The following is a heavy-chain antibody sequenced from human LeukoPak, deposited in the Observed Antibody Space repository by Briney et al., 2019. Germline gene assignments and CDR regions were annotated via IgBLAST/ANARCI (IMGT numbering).Heavy chain of an antibody. CDR2: ISGSSSTI. CDR1: GFTFGSFW. Sequence: GGSLRLSCAASGFTFGSFWMLWVRQAPGKGLEWVSFISGSSSTIYYADSVKGRFTISRDNAKNSLYLQMNSLRAEDTAVYYCARDYYYWGQGTLVTVSS. D-gene: IGHD1-26*01. V-gene: IGHV3-48*04. CDR3: ARDYYY. J-gene: IGHJ4*02.